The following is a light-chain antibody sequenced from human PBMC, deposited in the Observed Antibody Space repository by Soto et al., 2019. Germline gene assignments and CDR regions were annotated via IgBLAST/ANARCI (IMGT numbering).Light chain of an antibody. CDR2: EVN. Sequence: QSALTQPPSASGSPGQSVTISCTGTSSDVGGYNYVSWYQQHPGKAPKLMILEVNKRPSGVPDRFSGSKSGNTASLTVSGLQAEDEADYYCNSYAGSNNVVFGGGTKLTVL. V-gene: IGLV2-8*01. J-gene: IGLJ2*01. CDR3: NSYAGSNNVV. CDR1: SSDVGGYNY.